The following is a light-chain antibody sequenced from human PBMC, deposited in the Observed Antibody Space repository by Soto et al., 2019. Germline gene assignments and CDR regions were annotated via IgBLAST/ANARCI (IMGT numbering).Light chain of an antibody. CDR2: KAS. CDR1: QSISSW. CDR3: QQYNSYWT. Sequence: DIQMTQSPSTLSASVEDRVTITCRASQSISSWLAWYQQKPGKAPKLLIYKASSLERGVPSRFSGSGSGTELTLTISSLQPDDFATYYCQQYNSYWTFGQGTKVEIK. V-gene: IGKV1-5*03. J-gene: IGKJ1*01.